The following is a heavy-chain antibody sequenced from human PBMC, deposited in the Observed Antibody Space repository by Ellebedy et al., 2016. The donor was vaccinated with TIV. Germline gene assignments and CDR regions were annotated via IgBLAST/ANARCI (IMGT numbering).Heavy chain of an antibody. V-gene: IGHV1-2*04. CDR2: INPNSGGT. J-gene: IGHJ4*02. D-gene: IGHD6-19*01. Sequence: ASVKVSXKASGYTFTGYYMHWVRQAPGQGLEWMGWINPNSGGTNYAQKFQGWVTMTRDTSISTAYMELSSLRSEDTAVYYCARVETGKVAGIRYWGQGTLVTVSS. CDR3: ARVETGKVAGIRY. CDR1: GYTFTGYY.